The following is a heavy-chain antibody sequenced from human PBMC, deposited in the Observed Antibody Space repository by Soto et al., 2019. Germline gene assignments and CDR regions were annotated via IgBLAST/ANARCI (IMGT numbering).Heavy chain of an antibody. D-gene: IGHD3-3*01. CDR3: ARGTSGRFWVIPGSYYGMDF. CDR2: IIPIFGTA. Sequence: SVKVSFKASGGTFSSYAISWVRQAPGQGIEWMGGIIPIFGTANYAQKFQGRVTITADESTSTAYMELSSLRSEETAVYYCARGTSGRFWVIPGSYYGMDFRCPGTS. CDR1: GGTFSSYA. J-gene: IGHJ6*02. V-gene: IGHV1-69*13.